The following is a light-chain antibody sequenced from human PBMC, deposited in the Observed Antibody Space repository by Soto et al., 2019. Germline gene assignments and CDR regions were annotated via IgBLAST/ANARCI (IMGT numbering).Light chain of an antibody. CDR3: CSYAGGLTSAGYV. V-gene: IGLV2-23*01. CDR2: AGS. CDR1: SSDVGSYNL. Sequence: QSVLTQPASVSGSPGQSITISCTGTSSDVGSYNLVSWYQQHPGEAPKRIIYAGSKRPSGVSNRFSGSKSVNTASLTISGLRSEDEADYYCCSYAGGLTSAGYVFGTATKLTGL. J-gene: IGLJ1*01.